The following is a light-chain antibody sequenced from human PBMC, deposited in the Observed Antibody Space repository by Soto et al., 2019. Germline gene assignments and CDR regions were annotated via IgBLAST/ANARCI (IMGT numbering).Light chain of an antibody. CDR1: QSVSSD. Sequence: EIVMTQSPATLSVSPGESATLSCRASQSVSSDLAWYQQKPGQAPRLLIYYTSTRATGFPARFSGVGPGTEFTLTISSLKSEDSYAYYCQPYETWPLTFGQ. V-gene: IGKV3-15*01. J-gene: IGKJ1*01. CDR3: QPYETWPLT. CDR2: YTS.